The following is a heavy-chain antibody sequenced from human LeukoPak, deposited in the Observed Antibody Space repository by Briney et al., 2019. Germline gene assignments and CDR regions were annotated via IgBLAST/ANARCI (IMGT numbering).Heavy chain of an antibody. Sequence: SQTLSLTCHVSGDSVNSDGYYWSWIRQPPGKGLEWIGYIYYSGSTNYNPSLKSRVTISVDTSKNQFSLKLSSVTAADTAVYYCATYYYDSSGMRAYWGQGTLVTVSS. D-gene: IGHD3-22*01. V-gene: IGHV4-61*08. CDR2: IYYSGST. J-gene: IGHJ4*02. CDR3: ATYYYDSSGMRAY. CDR1: GDSVNSDGYY.